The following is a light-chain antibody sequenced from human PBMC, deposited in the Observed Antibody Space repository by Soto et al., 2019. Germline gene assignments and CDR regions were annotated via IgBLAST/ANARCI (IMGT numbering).Light chain of an antibody. CDR1: QSVSSNY. CDR3: QRYGSSFT. CDR2: GAS. Sequence: EIVLTQSPGTLSLSPGERATLSCRASQSVSSNYLAWYQHKPGQAPRLLVYGASNRATGIPDRFSGSGSGTDFTLTISRLEPEDLALYYCQRYGSSFTFGPGTKVDIK. V-gene: IGKV3-20*01. J-gene: IGKJ3*01.